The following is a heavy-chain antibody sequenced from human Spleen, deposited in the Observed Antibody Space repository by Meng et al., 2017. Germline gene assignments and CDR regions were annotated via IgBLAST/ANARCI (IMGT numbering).Heavy chain of an antibody. CDR3: ARGLTTMAHDFDY. CDR1: GGSSSVNY. J-gene: IGHJ4*02. CDR2: IKHSEST. Sequence: QAELQQGGAGLVKAAATLSLTRAGSGGSSSVNYSSWIRQPPGKGVEWIGEIKHSESTNYHPSLKSRVTRAVETSKNQFSLKLISVTAADSAVYYCARGLTTMAHDFDYWDQGTLVTVSS. V-gene: IGHV4-34*02. D-gene: IGHD4-11*01.